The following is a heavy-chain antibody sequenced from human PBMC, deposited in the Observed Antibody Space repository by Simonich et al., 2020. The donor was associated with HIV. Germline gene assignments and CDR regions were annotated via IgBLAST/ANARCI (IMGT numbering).Heavy chain of an antibody. CDR3: ARVAPPYIAVYRKYYYMDV. V-gene: IGHV4-34*01. D-gene: IGHD6-19*01. CDR1: GGSFSGYY. Sequence: QVQVKQWGAGLLKPSETLSLTCAVYGGSFSGYYWSWIRQPPGKGLEWIGEVNHSGSATYNASLKSRITISVDTSENQFSLKLSSVTAADTAVYYCARVAPPYIAVYRKYYYMDVWGKGTTVTVSS. J-gene: IGHJ6*03. CDR2: VNHSGSA.